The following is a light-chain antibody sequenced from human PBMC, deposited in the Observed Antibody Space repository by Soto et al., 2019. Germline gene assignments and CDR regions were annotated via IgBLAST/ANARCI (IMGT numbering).Light chain of an antibody. CDR3: QQYNPIGIT. CDR2: KAS. CDR1: QSISSW. J-gene: IGKJ1*01. Sequence: DIQMTQSPSTLSASVGERVTITCRACQSISSWLAWYQQKPGKAPKLLIYKASSLESGVSSRFSGSGSGTEFTLTISSLQPDDFATYYCQQYNPIGITFGQGTKVDIK. V-gene: IGKV1-5*03.